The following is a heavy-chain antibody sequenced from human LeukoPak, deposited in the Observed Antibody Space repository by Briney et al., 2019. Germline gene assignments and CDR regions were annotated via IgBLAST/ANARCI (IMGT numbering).Heavy chain of an antibody. CDR2: INAGNGNT. D-gene: IGHD6-19*01. CDR3: ARGLRGSGWYGIDY. Sequence: GASVKVSCKASGYTFTSYAMHWVRQAPGQRLEWMGWINAGNGNTKYSQKFQGRVTITRDTSASTAYMELSSLRSEDTAVYYCARGLRGSGWYGIDYWGQGTLVTVSS. CDR1: GYTFTSYA. J-gene: IGHJ4*02. V-gene: IGHV1-3*01.